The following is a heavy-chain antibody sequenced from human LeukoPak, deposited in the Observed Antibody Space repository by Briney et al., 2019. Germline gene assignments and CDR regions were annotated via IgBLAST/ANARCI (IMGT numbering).Heavy chain of an antibody. CDR1: GFTFRSYA. CDR3: AKESAYSGSYKGVYYFDY. J-gene: IGHJ4*02. V-gene: IGHV3-23*01. CDR2: ISGSGGST. Sequence: QPGGSLRLFGAASGFTFRSYAMSWVGKAPGKGLEWVSAISGSGGSTYYADSVKSRFTISRDNSKNTLYLQMNSLRAEDTAVYYCAKESAYSGSYKGVYYFDYWGQGTLVTVSS. D-gene: IGHD1-26*01.